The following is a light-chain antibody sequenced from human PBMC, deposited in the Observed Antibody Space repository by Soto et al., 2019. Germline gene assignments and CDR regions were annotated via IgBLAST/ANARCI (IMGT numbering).Light chain of an antibody. CDR2: GAS. CDR1: QSVDSSY. Sequence: EIVWTQSPGTLSLSPGERATLSCRASQSVDSSYLAWYHQRPGQAPRLLIYGASSRATGIPDRFSGSGSGTDFTLTISRLEPEDFAVYYCQQRSNWPPVITFGQGTRLEIK. CDR3: QQRSNWPPVIT. J-gene: IGKJ5*01. V-gene: IGKV3D-20*02.